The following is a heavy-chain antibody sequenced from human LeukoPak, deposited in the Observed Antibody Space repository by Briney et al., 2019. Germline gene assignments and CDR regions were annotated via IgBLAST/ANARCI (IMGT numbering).Heavy chain of an antibody. CDR1: GYTFTGYY. V-gene: IGHV1-2*02. Sequence: ASVKVSCKASGYTFTGYYMHWVRQAPGQGLEWMGWINPNSGGANYAQRFQGRVTMTRDTSISTAYMELSRLRSDDTAVYYCARSLNTNNDAFDIWGQGTMVTVSS. J-gene: IGHJ3*02. D-gene: IGHD1/OR15-1a*01. CDR3: ARSLNTNNDAFDI. CDR2: INPNSGGA.